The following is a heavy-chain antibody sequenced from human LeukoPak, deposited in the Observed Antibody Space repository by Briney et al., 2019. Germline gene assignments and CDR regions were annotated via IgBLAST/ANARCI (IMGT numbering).Heavy chain of an antibody. CDR1: GFTFSNYA. Sequence: SGRSLRLSCAASGFTFSNYAMSWVRQAPGKGLEWVSAISGSGGTTYYTDSVKGRSTISRDNSENTLYLQMNSLRAEDTAAYYCVREHVYGDNVKKYFDYWGQGSLVTVAS. V-gene: IGHV3-23*01. J-gene: IGHJ4*02. D-gene: IGHD4-17*01. CDR3: VREHVYGDNVKKYFDY. CDR2: ISGSGGTT.